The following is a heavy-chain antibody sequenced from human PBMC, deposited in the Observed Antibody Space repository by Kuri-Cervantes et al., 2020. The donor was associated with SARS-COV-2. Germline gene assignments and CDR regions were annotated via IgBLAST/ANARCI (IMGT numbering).Heavy chain of an antibody. J-gene: IGHJ4*02. CDR3: AKGYYDSSGYRTLDC. V-gene: IGHV3-30*18. D-gene: IGHD3-22*01. CDR1: GFTFSSYG. Sequence: GGSLRLSCAASGFTFSSYGMHWVRQAPGKGLEWVAVISYDGSNKYYADSVKGRFTISRDNSKNTLYLQMNSLRAEDTAVYYCAKGYYDSSGYRTLDCWGQGTLVTVSS. CDR2: ISYDGSNK.